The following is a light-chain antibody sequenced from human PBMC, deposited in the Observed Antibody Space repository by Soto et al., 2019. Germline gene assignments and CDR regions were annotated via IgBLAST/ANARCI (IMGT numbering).Light chain of an antibody. CDR3: QKYNNWPPT. Sequence: VVMTQSPATLSVSPGARATLSCGASQSVTTNLAWYQQKPGQAPRLLIYGASTRATGIPASFSGSGSGTEFTLTISSLQSEDFAVYYCQKYNNWPPTFGGGTKVEIK. CDR2: GAS. V-gene: IGKV3-15*01. CDR1: QSVTTN. J-gene: IGKJ4*01.